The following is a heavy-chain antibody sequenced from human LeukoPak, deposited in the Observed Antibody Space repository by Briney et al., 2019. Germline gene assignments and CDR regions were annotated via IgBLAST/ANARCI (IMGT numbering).Heavy chain of an antibody. Sequence: PGGSLRLSCAASGFTFSTYWMTWVRQAPGKGLEWVANIKTDGSQTYYLDSVKGRFTISRDNAKNFLSLQLGCLRADDTGVYYCARASMGGRDYHLDSWGQGTLVTVSS. V-gene: IGHV3-7*01. CDR1: GFTFSTYW. J-gene: IGHJ4*02. CDR2: IKTDGSQT. CDR3: ARASMGGRDYHLDS. D-gene: IGHD4/OR15-4a*01.